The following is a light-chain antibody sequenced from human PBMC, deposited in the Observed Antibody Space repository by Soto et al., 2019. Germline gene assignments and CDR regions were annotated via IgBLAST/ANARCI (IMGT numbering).Light chain of an antibody. J-gene: IGLJ2*01. CDR1: SSDVGGYNY. CDR3: SSYTSSNTVI. CDR2: EVS. V-gene: IGLV2-14*01. Sequence: QSVLTQPASVSGSPGQSITISCTGTSSDVGGYNYVSWYLQHPGKAPKLMISEVSNRPSGVSNRFSGSKSGNTASLTISGLQAEDEADYYCSSYTSSNTVIFGGGTKVTVL.